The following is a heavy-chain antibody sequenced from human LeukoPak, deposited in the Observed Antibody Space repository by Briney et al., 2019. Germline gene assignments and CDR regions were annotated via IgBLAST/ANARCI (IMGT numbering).Heavy chain of an antibody. Sequence: ASVKVSCKASGYTFTSYYMHWVRQAPGQGLEWMGIINPSGGSTSYAQKFQGRVTMTRDTSTSTVYMELSSLRSEDTAVYYCARGLTTVTTRAWFDPWGQGTLVTVSS. CDR1: GYTFTSYY. CDR2: INPSGGST. D-gene: IGHD4-11*01. CDR3: ARGLTTVTTRAWFDP. V-gene: IGHV1-46*01. J-gene: IGHJ5*02.